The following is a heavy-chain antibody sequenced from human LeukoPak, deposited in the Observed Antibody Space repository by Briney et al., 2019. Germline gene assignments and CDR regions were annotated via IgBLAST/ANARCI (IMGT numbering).Heavy chain of an antibody. CDR2: IWYDGSNK. D-gene: IGHD1-26*01. CDR1: GFTFSSYG. CDR3: AREWEPLRDYYGMDV. Sequence: GGSLRLSCAASGFTFSSYGMHWVRQAPGKGLEWVAVIWYDGSNKHYADSVKGRITISRDNSKNTLYLQMNSLRTEDTAVYYCAREWEPLRDYYGMDVWGQGTTVTVSS. V-gene: IGHV3-33*01. J-gene: IGHJ6*02.